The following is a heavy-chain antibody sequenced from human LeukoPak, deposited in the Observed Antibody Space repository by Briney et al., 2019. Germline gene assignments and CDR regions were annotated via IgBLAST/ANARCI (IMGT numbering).Heavy chain of an antibody. V-gene: IGHV3-48*01. CDR2: ISSSSTI. CDR1: GFTFSRYG. CDR3: AKDPWVSVVVVAAE. D-gene: IGHD2-15*01. J-gene: IGHJ4*02. Sequence: GGSLRLSCAASGFTFSRYGMNWVRQAPGKGLEWVSYISSSSTIYYADSLKGRFTISRDNSKNTLYLQMNSLRAEDTAVYYCAKDPWVSVVVVAAEWGQGTLVTVSS.